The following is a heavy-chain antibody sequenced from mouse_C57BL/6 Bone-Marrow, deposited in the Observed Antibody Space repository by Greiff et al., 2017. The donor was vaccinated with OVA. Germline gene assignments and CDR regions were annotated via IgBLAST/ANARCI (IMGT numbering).Heavy chain of an antibody. CDR2: IDPENGDT. Sequence: VQLQQSGAELVRPGASVKLSCTASGFNIKDDYMHWVKQRPEQGLEWIGWIDPENGDTEYASKFQGKATITADKSSNTAYLQLSSLTSEDTAVYYCTIYDGYYEGYWGQGTTLTVSS. CDR1: GFNIKDDY. V-gene: IGHV14-4*01. CDR3: TIYDGYYEGY. J-gene: IGHJ2*01. D-gene: IGHD2-3*01.